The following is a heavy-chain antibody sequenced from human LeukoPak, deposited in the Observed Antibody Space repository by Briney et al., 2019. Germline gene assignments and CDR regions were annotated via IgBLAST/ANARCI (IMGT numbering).Heavy chain of an antibody. CDR3: ARYIETPRRDLDY. D-gene: IGHD4-23*01. V-gene: IGHV3-7*01. CDR1: GFTLSSYW. CDR2: IKQDGSEK. Sequence: GGSLRPSREASGFTLSSYWMSWVRQAPGKGQEWVARIKQDGSEKHYMDSVKGRFTISRDNAQNSLYLQMNTLRAEDTAVYYCARYIETPRRDLDYWGQGSLVTVSS. J-gene: IGHJ4*02.